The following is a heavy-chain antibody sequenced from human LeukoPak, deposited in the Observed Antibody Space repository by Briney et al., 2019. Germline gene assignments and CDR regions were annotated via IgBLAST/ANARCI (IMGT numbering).Heavy chain of an antibody. CDR3: VRVRTGTSCYDY. D-gene: IGHD2-2*01. J-gene: IGHJ4*02. Sequence: SETLSLTCTVSGGSISSSDSHWSWIRQSPGKGLEWIGYISYRGSTSYNPSLRSRLTISIDTSQNQFSLKLTSVTAADTAVYYCVRVRTGTSCYDYWGQGTLVTVSP. CDR2: ISYRGST. CDR1: GGSISSSDSH. V-gene: IGHV4-30-4*01.